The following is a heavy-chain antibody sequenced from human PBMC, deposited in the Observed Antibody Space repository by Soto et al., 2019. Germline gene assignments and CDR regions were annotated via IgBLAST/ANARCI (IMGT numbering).Heavy chain of an antibody. J-gene: IGHJ5*02. CDR2: VYATGTT. V-gene: IGHV4-4*07. CDR3: VRDGSKTLRDWFDP. Sequence: KASETLSLTCSVSCGSISKFYWSWTRKTAGKGLEWMGRVYATGTTDYNPSLRSRVAMSVDISRKTFSLRLTSVTAADTGMYYCVRDGSKTLRDWFDPWGQGKLVTVSS. CDR1: CGSISKFY. D-gene: IGHD3-10*01.